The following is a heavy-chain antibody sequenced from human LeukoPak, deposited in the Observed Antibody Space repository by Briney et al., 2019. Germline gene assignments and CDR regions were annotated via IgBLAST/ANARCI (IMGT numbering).Heavy chain of an antibody. J-gene: IGHJ4*02. D-gene: IGHD3-22*01. CDR3: AKRGVVIRVILVGFHKQAYYFDS. CDR1: GITLSNYG. V-gene: IGHV3-23*01. CDR2: ISGSGGST. Sequence: GGSLTLSCAVSGITLSNYGMSWVRQAPGKGLEWVAGISGSGGSTNYADSVKGRFTISRDNPKNTLFLQMKSLRAEDTAVYFCAKRGVVIRVILVGFHKQAYYFDSWGQGALVTVSS.